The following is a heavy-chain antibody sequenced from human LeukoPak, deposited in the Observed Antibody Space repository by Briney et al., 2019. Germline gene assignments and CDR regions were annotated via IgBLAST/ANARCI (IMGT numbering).Heavy chain of an antibody. D-gene: IGHD6-13*01. CDR1: GGSISSSSYY. CDR3: ARQGAGSWFNWFDP. J-gene: IGHJ5*02. CDR2: IYYSGST. Sequence: SETLSLTCTVSGGSISSSSYYWGWIRQPPGKGLEWIGSIYYSGSTYYNPSLKSRVTISVDTSENQFSLKLSSVTVADTAVYYCARQGAGSWFNWFDPWGQGTLVTVSS. V-gene: IGHV4-39*01.